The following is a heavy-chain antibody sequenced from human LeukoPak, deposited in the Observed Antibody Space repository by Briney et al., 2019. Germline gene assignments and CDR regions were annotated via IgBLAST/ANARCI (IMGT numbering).Heavy chain of an antibody. CDR3: ARGPIFGVVMAWDFGY. CDR2: IYTSGST. V-gene: IGHV4-61*02. CDR1: GGSISSGSYY. Sequence: SETLSLTCTVPGGSISSGSYYWSWIRQPAGKGLEWTVRIYTSGSTNYNPSLKSRVTITVDTSKNQFSLKLSSVTAADTAVYYCARGPIFGVVMAWDFGYWGQGTLVTVSS. J-gene: IGHJ4*02. D-gene: IGHD3-3*01.